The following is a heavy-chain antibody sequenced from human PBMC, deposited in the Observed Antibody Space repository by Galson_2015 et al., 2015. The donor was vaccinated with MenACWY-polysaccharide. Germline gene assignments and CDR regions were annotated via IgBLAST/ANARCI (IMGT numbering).Heavy chain of an antibody. CDR1: GFTFSSYW. Sequence: SLRLSCAASGFTFSSYWMSWVRQAPGKGLEWVADIKEDGSEKYYVDSVKGRFTVSRDDSKNSLYLQMNSLKTEDTAVYYCARPVRDARNHYYYMDVWGKGTTVTVSS. CDR2: IKEDGSEK. J-gene: IGHJ6*03. CDR3: ARPVRDARNHYYYMDV. D-gene: IGHD1-14*01. V-gene: IGHV3-7*03.